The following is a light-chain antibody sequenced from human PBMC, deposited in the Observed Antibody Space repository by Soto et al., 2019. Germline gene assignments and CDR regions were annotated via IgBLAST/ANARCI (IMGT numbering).Light chain of an antibody. J-gene: IGLJ1*01. CDR2: DVN. CDR3: SSYSSTTTLVV. Sequence: QPVLTQPASVSGSPGQSITLSCSATSSGFSGYNYVSWYQQHPGEAPKLIIYDVNNRPSGVSNRFSGSTSGNTASLTISGLQADDEADYYCSSYSSTTTLVVFGTGTKVTVL. V-gene: IGLV2-14*03. CDR1: SSGFSGYNY.